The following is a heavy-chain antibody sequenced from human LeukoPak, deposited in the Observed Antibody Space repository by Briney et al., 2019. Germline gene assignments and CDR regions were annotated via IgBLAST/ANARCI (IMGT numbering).Heavy chain of an antibody. CDR3: ATDYGYCTNGVCFSGAFDI. CDR2: VDPEDGET. Sequence: ASVKISCKVSGYTFTDYYMHWVQQAPGKGLEWMGLVDPEDGETIYAEKFQGRVTITADTSTDTAYMELSSLRSEDTAVYYCATDYGYCTNGVCFSGAFDIWGQGTMVTVSS. D-gene: IGHD2-8*01. CDR1: GYTFTDYY. J-gene: IGHJ3*02. V-gene: IGHV1-69-2*01.